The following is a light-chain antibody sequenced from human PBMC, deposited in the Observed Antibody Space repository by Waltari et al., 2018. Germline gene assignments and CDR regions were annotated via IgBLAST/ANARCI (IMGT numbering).Light chain of an antibody. CDR2: KDR. J-gene: IGLJ2*01. CDR1: ALPKKY. V-gene: IGLV3-25*03. CDR3: LSPETRGSWV. Sequence: SSELTQSPSVSLSPGQTARITCSGDALPKKYAYWYQKKPGQAPVLIIFKDRERPSGIPERFSGSTSGTTVTLTITGVQAEDEADYYCLSPETRGSWVFGGGTKLTVL.